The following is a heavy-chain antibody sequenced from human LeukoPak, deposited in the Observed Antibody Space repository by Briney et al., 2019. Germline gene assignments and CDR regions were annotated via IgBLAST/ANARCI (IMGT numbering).Heavy chain of an antibody. D-gene: IGHD6-19*01. CDR1: GCTFSSYD. CDR2: ISGSGGST. Sequence: GGSLRLSCAASGCTFSSYDMSWVRQAPGKGLEWVSAISGSGGSTYYADSVKGRFNISRHNHKNTLYLQMNSLRAEDTAVYYCAKGHSSGWPYYFDYWGQGTLVTVSS. V-gene: IGHV3-23*01. CDR3: AKGHSSGWPYYFDY. J-gene: IGHJ4*02.